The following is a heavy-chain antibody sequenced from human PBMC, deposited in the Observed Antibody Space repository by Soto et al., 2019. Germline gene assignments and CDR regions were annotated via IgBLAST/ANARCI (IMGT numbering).Heavy chain of an antibody. J-gene: IGHJ3*02. Sequence: GGSLRLSCAASGFTFSSYWMSWVRQAPGKGLEWVANIKQDGSEKSYVDSVKGRFTISRDNAKNSLYLQMNSLRAEDTAVYYCARAPYCSSTSCYDAFDIWGQGTMVTVSS. CDR2: IKQDGSEK. CDR3: ARAPYCSSTSCYDAFDI. CDR1: GFTFSSYW. D-gene: IGHD2-2*01. V-gene: IGHV3-7*01.